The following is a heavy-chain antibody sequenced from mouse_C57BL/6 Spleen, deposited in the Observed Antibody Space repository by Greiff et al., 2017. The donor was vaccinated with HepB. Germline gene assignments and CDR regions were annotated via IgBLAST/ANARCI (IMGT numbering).Heavy chain of an antibody. CDR1: GFNIKNTY. CDR3: ARGDDYDDEGVDY. CDR2: IDPADGNT. Sequence: EVQLQQSVAELVRPGASVKLSCTASGFNIKNTYMHWVKQRPEQGLEWIGRIDPADGNTKYAQKFQGKATITADTSSNTAYLQRSSLTSEDTAIYYCARGDDYDDEGVDYWGQGTTLTVSS. V-gene: IGHV14-3*01. J-gene: IGHJ2*01. D-gene: IGHD2-4*01.